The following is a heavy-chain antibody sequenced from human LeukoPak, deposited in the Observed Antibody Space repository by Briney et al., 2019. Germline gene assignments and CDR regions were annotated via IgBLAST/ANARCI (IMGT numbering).Heavy chain of an antibody. Sequence: GASVKVSCKAPGYTFTSYYMHWVRQAPGQGLEWMGIINPSGGSTSYAQKFQGRVTMTRDTSTSTVYMELSSLRSEDTAVYYCARDLKDGAFDIWGQGTMVTVSS. CDR3: ARDLKDGAFDI. J-gene: IGHJ3*02. CDR1: GYTFTSYY. V-gene: IGHV1-46*01. CDR2: INPSGGST. D-gene: IGHD5-24*01.